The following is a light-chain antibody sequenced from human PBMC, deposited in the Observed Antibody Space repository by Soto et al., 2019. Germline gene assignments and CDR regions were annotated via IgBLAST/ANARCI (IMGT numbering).Light chain of an antibody. CDR3: QSYDSSLSGSEV. Sequence: QSVLTQPPSVSGAPGQRVTISCTGSSSNIGAGHDVHWYQHLPGTAPKLLIYGNSNRPSGVPDRFSGSKSGTSASLAITGLQAEDEADYYCQSYDSSLSGSEVFGTGTKLPVL. J-gene: IGLJ1*01. CDR2: GNS. V-gene: IGLV1-40*01. CDR1: SSNIGAGHD.